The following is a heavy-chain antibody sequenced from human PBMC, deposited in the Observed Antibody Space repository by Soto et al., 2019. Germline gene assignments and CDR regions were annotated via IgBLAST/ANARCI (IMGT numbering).Heavy chain of an antibody. D-gene: IGHD6-19*01. CDR1: GYTFTGYY. Sequence: GASVKVSCKASGYTFTGYYMHWVRQAPGQGLEWMGWINPNSGGTNYAQKFQGWVTMTRDTSISTAYMELSRLRSDDTAVYYCERSYSSGGKDALDIWGQGTMVTVSS. CDR3: ERSYSSGGKDALDI. J-gene: IGHJ3*02. V-gene: IGHV1-2*04. CDR2: INPNSGGT.